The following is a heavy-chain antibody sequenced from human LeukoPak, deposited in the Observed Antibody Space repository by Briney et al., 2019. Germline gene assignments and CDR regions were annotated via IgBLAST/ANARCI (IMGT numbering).Heavy chain of an antibody. J-gene: IGHJ4*02. D-gene: IGHD3/OR15-3a*01. Sequence: SETLSLTCSVSGGSISSFYWSWIRQPPGKGLEWIGYIYHSGSTTYNPSLNSRVTMSVDTSRTHFSLKLNSVTAADTAVYYCARRLDGSYFDSWGQGILVTVSS. V-gene: IGHV4-59*01. CDR2: IYHSGST. CDR1: GGSISSFY. CDR3: ARRLDGSYFDS.